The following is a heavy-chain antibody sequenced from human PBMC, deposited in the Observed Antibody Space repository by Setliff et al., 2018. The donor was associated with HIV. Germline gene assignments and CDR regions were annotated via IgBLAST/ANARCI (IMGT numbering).Heavy chain of an antibody. J-gene: IGHJ3*02. CDR1: GGSISSGSYY. CDR3: ARRNSGWYDAFDI. Sequence: SETLSLTCTVSGGSISSGSYYWGWIRQPPGKGLEWIGSIYHSGSTYYNPSLKSRVTISVDTSKNQFSLKLSSVTAADTAVYHCARRNSGWYDAFDIWGQGTMVTVSS. V-gene: IGHV4-39*07. D-gene: IGHD6-19*01. CDR2: IYHSGST.